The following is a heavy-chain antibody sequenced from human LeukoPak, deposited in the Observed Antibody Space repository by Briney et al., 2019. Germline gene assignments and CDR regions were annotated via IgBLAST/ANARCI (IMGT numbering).Heavy chain of an antibody. D-gene: IGHD5-12*01. CDR2: FIPILDTT. V-gene: IGHV1-69*05. CDR3: ARSDGYDYPFNY. Sequence: GASVTVSCKASGGSFTNYAATWVRQAPGQGLEWMGGFIPILDTTNYAPNFQGRVTITTDEYSTTAYMELSSLKWEDAALYCGARSDGYDYPFNYWGQGTLVTVSS. CDR1: GGSFTNYA. J-gene: IGHJ4*02.